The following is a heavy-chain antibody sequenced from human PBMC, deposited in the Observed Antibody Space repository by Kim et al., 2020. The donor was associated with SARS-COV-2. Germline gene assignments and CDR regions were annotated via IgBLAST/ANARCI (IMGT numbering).Heavy chain of an antibody. CDR3: ATGGNRGNYDY. CDR2: ISASGGST. V-gene: IGHV3-23*01. J-gene: IGHJ4*02. Sequence: GGSLRLSCAASGFTLSSCGMSWVRQAPGKGLEWVSGISASGGSTYCADSVKGRFTISRDNSKNTLYLQMDSLRAEDTAVYYCATGGNRGNYDYWGQGTLVTVSS. CDR1: GFTLSSCG. D-gene: IGHD1-7*01.